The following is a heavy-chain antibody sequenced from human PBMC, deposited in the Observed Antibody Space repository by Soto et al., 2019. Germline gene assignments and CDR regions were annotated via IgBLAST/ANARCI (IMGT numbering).Heavy chain of an antibody. V-gene: IGHV4-31*03. CDR3: ARGGHDSFDPHRFDY. D-gene: IGHD5-18*01. Sequence: SETLSLTCTVSGGSIRSGGYYWSWIRQHPGKGLEWIGHIYHSGSTYYNPSLKSRVSISVDTSKNQFSLKLISVTAADTAVYYCARGGHDSFDPHRFDYWGQGTLVTVSS. CDR2: IYHSGST. CDR1: GGSIRSGGYY. J-gene: IGHJ4*02.